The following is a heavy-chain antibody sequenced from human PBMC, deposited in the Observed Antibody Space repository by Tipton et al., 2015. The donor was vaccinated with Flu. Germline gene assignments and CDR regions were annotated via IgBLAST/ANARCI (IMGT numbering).Heavy chain of an antibody. CDR2: MYYSGST. CDR1: GDSISSYY. J-gene: IGHJ4*02. V-gene: IGHV4-59*01. CDR3: ARDLKWSSAYYNPFGY. D-gene: IGHD3-22*01. Sequence: TLSLTCTVSGDSISSYYWSWIRRPPGKGLEWIGYMYYSGSTKYNPSLKSRVTISIDTSKNQFSLKLTSVTAADTAVYYCARDLKWSSAYYNPFGYWGQGILVTVSS.